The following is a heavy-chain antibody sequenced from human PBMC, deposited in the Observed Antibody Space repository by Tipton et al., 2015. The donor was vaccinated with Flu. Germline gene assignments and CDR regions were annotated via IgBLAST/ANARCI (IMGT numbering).Heavy chain of an antibody. Sequence: LRLSCTVSGGSMTSGSFYWSWIRQPAGKGLEWIGRVFTSGSTNYSPSLRSRLTISIDTSKNQFSLTLTSVTAADTAVYYCARGSGSGTYMIFYFWGQGTLVTVSS. CDR3: ARGSGSGTYMIFYF. CDR2: VFTSGST. CDR1: GGSMTSGSFY. D-gene: IGHD3-10*01. J-gene: IGHJ4*02. V-gene: IGHV4-61*02.